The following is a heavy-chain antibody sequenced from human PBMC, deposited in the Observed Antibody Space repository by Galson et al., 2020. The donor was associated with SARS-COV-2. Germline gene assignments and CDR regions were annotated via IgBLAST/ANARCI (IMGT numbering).Heavy chain of an antibody. CDR3: ARDDVYDFWSEGGVAFDI. J-gene: IGHJ3*02. Sequence: QLGESLKISCAASGFTFSSYWMSWVRQAPGKGLEWVANIKQDGSEKYYVDSVKGRFTISRDNAKNSLYLQMNSLRAEDTAVYYCARDDVYDFWSEGGVAFDIWGQGTMVTVSS. CDR1: GFTFSSYW. V-gene: IGHV3-7*01. D-gene: IGHD3-3*01. CDR2: IKQDGSEK.